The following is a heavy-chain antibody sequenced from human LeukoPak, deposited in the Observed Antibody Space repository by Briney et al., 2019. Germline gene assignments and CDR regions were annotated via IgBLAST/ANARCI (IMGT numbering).Heavy chain of an antibody. CDR1: GYTFTGYY. V-gene: IGHV1-2*02. J-gene: IGHJ4*02. CDR3: ARDYYDSSGYYSSDY. Sequence: GASVKVSCKASGYTFTGYYMHWVRQAPGQGLEWMGWINPNSGGTNYAQKLQGRVTMTTDTSTSTAYMELRSLRSDDTAVYYCARDYYDSSGYYSSDYWGQGTLVTVSS. CDR2: INPNSGGT. D-gene: IGHD3-22*01.